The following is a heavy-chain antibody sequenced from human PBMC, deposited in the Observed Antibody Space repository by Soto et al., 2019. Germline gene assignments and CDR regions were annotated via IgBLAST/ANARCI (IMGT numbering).Heavy chain of an antibody. J-gene: IGHJ3*02. Sequence: GGSLRLSCAASGFTFSSYGMHWVRQAPGKGLEWVAVISYDGSNKYYADSVKGRFTISRDNSKNTLYLQMNSLRAEDTAVYYCAKDWYDVYGSGSYPNDAFDIWGQGTMVTVSS. D-gene: IGHD3-10*01. CDR3: AKDWYDVYGSGSYPNDAFDI. V-gene: IGHV3-30*18. CDR1: GFTFSSYG. CDR2: ISYDGSNK.